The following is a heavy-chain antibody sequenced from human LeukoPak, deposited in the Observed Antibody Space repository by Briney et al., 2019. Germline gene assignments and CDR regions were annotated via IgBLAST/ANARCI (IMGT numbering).Heavy chain of an antibody. J-gene: IGHJ5*02. CDR2: INHSGST. V-gene: IGHV4-34*01. Sequence: SETLSLTCAVSGGSFSGYYWSWIRQPPGKGLEWIGEINHSGSTNYNPSLKSRVTISVDTSKNQFSLKLSSVTAADTGVYYCARGVVPAASWFDPSGQGTLLTVSS. CDR3: ARGVVPAASWFDP. D-gene: IGHD2-2*01. CDR1: GGSFSGYY.